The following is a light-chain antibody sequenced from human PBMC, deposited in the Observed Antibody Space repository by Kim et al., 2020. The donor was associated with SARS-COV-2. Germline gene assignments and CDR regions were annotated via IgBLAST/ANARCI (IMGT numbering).Light chain of an antibody. CDR2: YDS. CDR1: NIGSKS. Sequence: SYELTQPPSVSVAPGKTARITCGGNNIGSKSVHWYQQKPGQAPVLVIYYDSDPPSGIPERFSGSNSGNTATLTISRVEAGDEADYYCQVWDSSSDHVVF. J-gene: IGLJ2*01. V-gene: IGLV3-21*04. CDR3: QVWDSSSDHVV.